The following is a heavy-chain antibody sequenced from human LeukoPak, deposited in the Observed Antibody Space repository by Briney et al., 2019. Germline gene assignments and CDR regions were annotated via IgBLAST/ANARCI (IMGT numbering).Heavy chain of an antibody. D-gene: IGHD6-19*01. Sequence: GASVKVSCKASGGTFSSYAISWVRQAPGQGLEWMGGIIPIFGTANYAQKFQGRVTITTDESTSTAYMELSSLRSEDTAVYYCASLAVAGTRHYFDYWGQGTLVTVSS. CDR3: ASLAVAGTRHYFDY. V-gene: IGHV1-69*05. CDR1: GGTFSSYA. CDR2: IIPIFGTA. J-gene: IGHJ4*02.